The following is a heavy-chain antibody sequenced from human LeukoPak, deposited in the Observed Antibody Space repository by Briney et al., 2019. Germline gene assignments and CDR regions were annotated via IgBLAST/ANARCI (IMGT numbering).Heavy chain of an antibody. CDR2: IYYSGST. CDR1: GGSISNKY. V-gene: IGHV4-59*12. CDR3: AREIRMRGYSYGFDY. J-gene: IGHJ4*02. D-gene: IGHD5-18*01. Sequence: SETLSLTCTVSGGSISNKYWSWIRQPLGKGLEWIGYIYYSGSTNYNPSLKSRVTMSVDTSKNQFSLKLSSVTAADTAVYYCAREIRMRGYSYGFDYWGQGTLVTVSS.